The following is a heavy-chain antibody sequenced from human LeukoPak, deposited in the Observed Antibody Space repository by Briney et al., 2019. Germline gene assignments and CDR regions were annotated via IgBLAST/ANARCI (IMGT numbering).Heavy chain of an antibody. V-gene: IGHV5-51*01. Sequence: GESLKISCKGSGYSFTSYWVGWVRQMPGKGLEWMGIIYPGDSDTRYSPSFQGQVTISADKSISTAYLQWSSLKASDTAIYYCARQAGSGTYYNPWDYRGQGTLVTVSS. CDR1: GYSFTSYW. CDR3: ARQAGSGTYYNPWDY. D-gene: IGHD3-10*01. J-gene: IGHJ4*02. CDR2: IYPGDSDT.